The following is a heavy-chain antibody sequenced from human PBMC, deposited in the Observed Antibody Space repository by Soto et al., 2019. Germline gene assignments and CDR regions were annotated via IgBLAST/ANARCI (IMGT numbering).Heavy chain of an antibody. V-gene: IGHV3-30*18. CDR2: ISYDGSNK. CDR3: AKDLQQQLIYYYYGIDV. Sequence: GSLRLSCAASGFTFSSYGMHWVRQAPGKGLEWVAVISYDGSNKYYADSVKGRFTISRDNSKNTLYLQMNSLRAEDTAVYYCAKDLQQQLIYYYYGIDVWGQGTTVTVSS. CDR1: GFTFSSYG. D-gene: IGHD6-13*01. J-gene: IGHJ6*02.